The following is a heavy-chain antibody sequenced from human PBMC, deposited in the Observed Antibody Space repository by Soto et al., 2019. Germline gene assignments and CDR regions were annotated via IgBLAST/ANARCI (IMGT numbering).Heavy chain of an antibody. D-gene: IGHD6-6*01. V-gene: IGHV3-48*01. CDR3: ARRAFGSSRSFDI. CDR2: ISTTSFTI. J-gene: IGHJ3*02. CDR1: GFRFSTYN. Sequence: GGSLRLSCAASGFRFSTYNMDWVRQAPGKGPEWIAHISTTSFTIYYADSVKGRFTISRDNSKNTLYLQMNSLRAEDTALYYCARRAFGSSRSFDIWGQGTMVTVSS.